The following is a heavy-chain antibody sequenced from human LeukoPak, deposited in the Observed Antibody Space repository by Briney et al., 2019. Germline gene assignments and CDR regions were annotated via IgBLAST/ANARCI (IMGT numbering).Heavy chain of an antibody. V-gene: IGHV4-4*07. CDR3: ARDSGTTGEVKFDP. CDR1: GDSISRYY. Sequence: SETLSLTCTVSGDSISRYYWSWIRQPAGKGLEWIGRIYNGGIITYNPSLKSRVTMSIDTSNNQFSLRLRFVTAADAAVYYCARDSGTTGEVKFDPWGQGTLVTVSS. D-gene: IGHD3-10*01. CDR2: IYNGGII. J-gene: IGHJ5*02.